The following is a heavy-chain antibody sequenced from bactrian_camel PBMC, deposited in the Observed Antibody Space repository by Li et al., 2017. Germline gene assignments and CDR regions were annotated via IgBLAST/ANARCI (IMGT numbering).Heavy chain of an antibody. D-gene: IGHD2*01. Sequence: VQLVESGGGLVQPGGSLRLSCAASGFSDRSYWMYWVRQAPGKGLEWVSTLTHTDDSFHADSVKGRFTISKDGAKNTPYLQMNSLKPDDTAMYYCAADLPSQVPVPTKEWFSLLHEGEYNVWGQGTQVTVS. V-gene: IGHV3S1*01. CDR3: AADLPSQVPVPTKEWFSLLHEGEYNV. CDR2: LTHTDDS. J-gene: IGHJ4*01. CDR1: GFSDRSYW.